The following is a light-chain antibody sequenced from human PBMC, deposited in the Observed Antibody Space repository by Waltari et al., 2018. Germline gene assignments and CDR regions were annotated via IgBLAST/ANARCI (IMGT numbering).Light chain of an antibody. CDR2: DVS. J-gene: IGLJ3*02. CDR1: SSDVGGYNY. Sequence: QSALTQPRSVSGSPGQSVTISCTGTSSDVGGYNYVSWYQQHPGKAPKLMIYDVSKRPAGVPDLFSGSKSGNTASLTISGLQAEDEADYYCCSYAGSYTWVLGGGTKLTVL. CDR3: CSYAGSYTWV. V-gene: IGLV2-11*01.